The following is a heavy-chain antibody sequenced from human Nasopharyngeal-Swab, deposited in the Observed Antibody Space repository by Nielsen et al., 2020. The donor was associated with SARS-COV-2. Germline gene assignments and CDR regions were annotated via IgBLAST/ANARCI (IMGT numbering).Heavy chain of an antibody. CDR1: GFTFSDYY. Sequence: GESLKISCAASGFTFSDYYMAWIRQAPGKGLEWVSYISTSGRSTYYADSVKGRFTISRDNSKNTLYLQMNSLRAEDTAVYYCAREGDGYNSPHTNFYWGQGTLVTVSS. CDR2: ISTSGRST. V-gene: IGHV3-11*01. J-gene: IGHJ4*02. D-gene: IGHD5-24*01. CDR3: AREGDGYNSPHTNFY.